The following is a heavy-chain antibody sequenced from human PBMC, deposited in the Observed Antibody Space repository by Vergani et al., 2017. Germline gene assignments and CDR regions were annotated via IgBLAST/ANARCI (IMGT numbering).Heavy chain of an antibody. CDR2: IYTSGST. J-gene: IGHJ5*02. D-gene: IGHD2-2*03. CDR3: ERGRRGYCSSTSCRSYWFDP. CDR1: GGSISSYY. Sequence: QVQLQESGPGLVKPSETLSLTCTVSGGSISSYYWSWIRQPAGKGLEWIGRIYTSGSTNYNPSLKSRVTMSVDTSKNQFSLKLSSVTAADTAVYYCERGRRGYCSSTSCRSYWFDPWGQGTLVTVSS. V-gene: IGHV4-4*07.